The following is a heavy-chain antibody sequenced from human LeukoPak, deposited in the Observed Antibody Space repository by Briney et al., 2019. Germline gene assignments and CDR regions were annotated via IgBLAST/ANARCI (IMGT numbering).Heavy chain of an antibody. CDR3: ARDLNYFDY. V-gene: IGHV3-7*01. J-gene: IGHJ4*02. Sequence: GGSLRLSCAASGFTFSGFWMTWVRQAPGKGLEWVANIKQDGSEKYYVDSVRGRFTISRDNATNSLYLQMNSLRAEDTAVYYCARDLNYFDYWGQGTLVTVSS. CDR1: GFTFSGFW. CDR2: IKQDGSEK.